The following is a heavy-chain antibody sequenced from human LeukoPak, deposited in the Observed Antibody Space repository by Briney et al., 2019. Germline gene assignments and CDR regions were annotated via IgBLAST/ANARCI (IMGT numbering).Heavy chain of an antibody. CDR1: GASISTPGYY. D-gene: IGHD2-21*02. Sequence: SETLSLTCTVSGASISTPGYYWSWIRQLPGRGLEWIGYIYYSGSTYYNPSLKSPVTISLDTSKNQFSLKLSSVTAADTAVYYCASGGTYCGADCYLPAFDYWGQGTLVTVSS. CDR2: IYYSGST. CDR3: ASGGTYCGADCYLPAFDY. V-gene: IGHV4-31*01. J-gene: IGHJ4*02.